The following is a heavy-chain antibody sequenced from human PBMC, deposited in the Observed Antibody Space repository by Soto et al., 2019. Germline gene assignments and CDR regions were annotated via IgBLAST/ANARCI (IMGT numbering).Heavy chain of an antibody. Sequence: PSESLSLTCTVSGGSISSDYGSWIRQPPGKGLGWIGYIYYSGSTNYNPSLKSRVTISVDTPKNQFSLKLSSVTAADTAVYYCARRYGGNFDYWGQGTLVTVSS. J-gene: IGHJ4*02. CDR3: ARRYGGNFDY. CDR1: GGSISSDY. V-gene: IGHV4-59*01. CDR2: IYYSGST. D-gene: IGHD1-26*01.